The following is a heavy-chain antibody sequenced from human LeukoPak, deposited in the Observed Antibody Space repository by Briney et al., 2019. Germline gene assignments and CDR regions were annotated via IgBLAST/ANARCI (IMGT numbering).Heavy chain of an antibody. J-gene: IGHJ4*02. D-gene: IGHD3-10*01. CDR3: ARDAMVRGTFDY. V-gene: IGHV1-18*04. CDR2: ISAYNGNT. Sequence: ASVKVSCKASGYTFTSYGISWVRQAPGQGLEWMGWISAYNGNTNYAQKLQGRVTMTTDTSTSTAYMELRRLRSDDTAVYYCARDAMVRGTFDYWGQGTLVTVSS. CDR1: GYTFTSYG.